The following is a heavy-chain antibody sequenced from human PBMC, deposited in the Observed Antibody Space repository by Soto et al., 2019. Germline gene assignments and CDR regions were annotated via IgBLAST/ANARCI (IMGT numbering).Heavy chain of an antibody. J-gene: IGHJ4*02. V-gene: IGHV4-39*01. CDR2: IYYSGST. CDR3: ARRTTLAARYYFDY. D-gene: IGHD2-15*01. Sequence: SETLSLTCTVSGGSISSSSYYWGWIRQPPGKGLEWIGSIYYSGSTYYNPSLKSRVNISVDTSKNQFSLKLSSVTAADTVVYYCARRTTLAARYYFDYWGQGTLVTVSS. CDR1: GGSISSSSYY.